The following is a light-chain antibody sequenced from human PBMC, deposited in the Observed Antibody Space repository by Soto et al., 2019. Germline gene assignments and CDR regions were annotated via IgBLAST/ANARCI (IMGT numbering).Light chain of an antibody. Sequence: QYSLTQPTSASGTPGQRVTISCSGSRSSIGSNTVNWYQHLPGMAPKLLIYSNNHRPSGVPERFSASKAGASASLAISGLQSEAEGDPYCAAWNASLGGFYVFGSGTKVTVL. CDR3: AAWNASLGGFYV. J-gene: IGLJ1*01. CDR1: RSSIGSNT. CDR2: SNN. V-gene: IGLV1-44*01.